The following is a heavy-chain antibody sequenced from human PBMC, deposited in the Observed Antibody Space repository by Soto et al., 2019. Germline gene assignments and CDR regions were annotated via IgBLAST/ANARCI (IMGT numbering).Heavy chain of an antibody. Sequence: GGSLRLSCAASGFAFSTYAMTWVRQAPGKGLEWVSTISASGDSTYYADSVKGQFTISRDNSKNMLYLQRNSLRAEDTAVYYCARDKVVVAAATLDYWGQGTLVTVSS. CDR2: ISASGDST. V-gene: IGHV3-23*01. J-gene: IGHJ4*02. CDR1: GFAFSTYA. D-gene: IGHD2-15*01. CDR3: ARDKVVVAAATLDY.